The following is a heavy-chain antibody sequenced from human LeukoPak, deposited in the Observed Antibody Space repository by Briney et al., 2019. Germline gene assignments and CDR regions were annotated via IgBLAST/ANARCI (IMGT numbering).Heavy chain of an antibody. J-gene: IGHJ4*02. V-gene: IGHV4-59*08. CDR1: GGSISGNY. D-gene: IGHD1-1*01. CDR2: IYYSGST. Sequence: SETLSLTCTVPGGSISGNYWSWIRQPPGKGQDWIGYIYYSGSTNYNRSLKSRVTISVDTSKNQFSLKLSSVTAADTAVYYCARHPSTGSRIFDYWGQGTLVTVSS. CDR3: ARHPSTGSRIFDY.